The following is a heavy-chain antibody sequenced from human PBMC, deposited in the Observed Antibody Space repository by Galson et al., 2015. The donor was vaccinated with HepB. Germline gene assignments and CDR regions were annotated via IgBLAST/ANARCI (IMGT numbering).Heavy chain of an antibody. D-gene: IGHD5-24*01. CDR1: GYTFTSNA. CDR3: ARGVAGDGYTFDF. CDR2: INTNTGNP. V-gene: IGHV7-4-1*02. Sequence: SVKVSCKASGYTFTSNAMNWVRQAPGQGLEWMGWINTNTGNPTYVQGFTGRFVFSLDTSVSTAYLQISSLKAEDTAIYSCARGVAGDGYTFDFWGQGTLVTVSS. J-gene: IGHJ4*02.